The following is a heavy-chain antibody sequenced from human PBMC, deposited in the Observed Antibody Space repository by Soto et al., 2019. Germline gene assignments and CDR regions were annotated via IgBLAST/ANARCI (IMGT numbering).Heavy chain of an antibody. J-gene: IGHJ5*02. CDR2: ISGSGGST. V-gene: IGHV3-23*01. Sequence: HPGGSLRLSCAASGFTFSSYAMSWVRQAPGKGLEWVSAISGSGGSTYYADSVKGRFTISRDNSKNTLYLQMNSLRAEDTAVYYCAKDREGSSWFGWFDPWGQGTLVTVSS. CDR3: AKDREGSSWFGWFDP. D-gene: IGHD6-13*01. CDR1: GFTFSSYA.